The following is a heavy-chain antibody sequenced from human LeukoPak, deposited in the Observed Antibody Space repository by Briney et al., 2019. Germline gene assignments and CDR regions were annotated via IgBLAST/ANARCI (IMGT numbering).Heavy chain of an antibody. CDR3: ARSVGGLYYFDY. V-gene: IGHV1-24*01. J-gene: IGHJ4*02. D-gene: IGHD3-16*01. CDR2: FDPEDGET. CDR1: GYTLTELS. Sequence: ASVKVSCKVSGYTLTELSMHWVRQAPGKGLEWMGGFDPEDGETIYAQKFQGRVTMTEDTSTDTAYMELSSLRSEDTAVYYCARSVGGLYYFDYWGQGTLVTVSS.